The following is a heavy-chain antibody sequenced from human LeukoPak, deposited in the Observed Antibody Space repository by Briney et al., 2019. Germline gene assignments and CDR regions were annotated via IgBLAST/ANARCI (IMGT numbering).Heavy chain of an antibody. Sequence: SETLSLTCTVSGGSISSGDYYWSWIRQPPGKGLEWMGYIYYSGSTYYNPSLKSRVTISVDTSKNQFSLKLSSVTAADTAVYYCARERDGSGSLYGMDVWGQGTTVTVSS. CDR3: ARERDGSGSLYGMDV. CDR2: IYYSGST. J-gene: IGHJ6*02. V-gene: IGHV4-30-4*01. CDR1: GGSISSGDYY. D-gene: IGHD3-10*01.